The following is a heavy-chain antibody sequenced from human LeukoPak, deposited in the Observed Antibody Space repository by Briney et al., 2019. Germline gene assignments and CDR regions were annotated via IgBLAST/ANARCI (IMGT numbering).Heavy chain of an antibody. Sequence: SQTLCLTCTLSVASLNDYYWSWIGEPPGQARGWSGFIHYSGSANSNPSLTSRVTISIDTSKNQFSLNLRSLTAADTAVYFCASGAADGYNFGFDYWGQATLAAVSS. CDR1: VASLNDYY. D-gene: IGHD5-24*01. V-gene: IGHV4-59*12. J-gene: IGHJ4*02. CDR3: ASGAADGYNFGFDY. CDR2: IHYSGSA.